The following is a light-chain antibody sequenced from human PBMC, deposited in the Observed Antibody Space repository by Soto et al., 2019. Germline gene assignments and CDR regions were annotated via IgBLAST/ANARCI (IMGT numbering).Light chain of an antibody. Sequence: DIQITQSPSNLSATVGDKINNNCRASQSITIWLAWYQQKPGKAPKLLIFDASSLESGVPSRFSGSGSGTEFTLTISSLQPDDFATYYCQHYNSYSWTFGQGTKVDIK. CDR1: QSITIW. CDR3: QHYNSYSWT. CDR2: DAS. V-gene: IGKV1-5*01. J-gene: IGKJ1*01.